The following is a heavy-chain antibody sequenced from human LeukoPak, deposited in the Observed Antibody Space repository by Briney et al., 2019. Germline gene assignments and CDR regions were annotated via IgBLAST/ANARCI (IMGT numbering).Heavy chain of an antibody. J-gene: IGHJ3*02. CDR3: ARDRVVGLGIDNAFDI. V-gene: IGHV1-2*02. D-gene: IGHD2-15*01. CDR1: RYTFTGYY. Sequence: GASVKVSCKASRYTFTGYYMHWVRQAPGQGLEWMGWINPNSGGTNYAQKFQGRVTITADESTSTAYMELSSLRSEDTAVYYCARDRVVGLGIDNAFDIWGHGTMVTVSS. CDR2: INPNSGGT.